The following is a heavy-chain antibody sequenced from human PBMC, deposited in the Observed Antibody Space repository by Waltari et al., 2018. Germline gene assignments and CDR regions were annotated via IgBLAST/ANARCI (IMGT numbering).Heavy chain of an antibody. D-gene: IGHD3-16*02. CDR2: INHSGST. V-gene: IGHV4-34*01. CDR3: ARASYDYVWGSYRTTHFDY. J-gene: IGHJ4*02. CDR1: GGSFSGYS. Sequence: QVQLQQWGAGLLKPSETLSLTCAVYGGSFSGYSWSWIRQPPGKGLEWIGEINHSGSTNYNPSLKSRVTISVDTSKNQFSLKLSSVTAADTAVYYCARASYDYVWGSYRTTHFDYWGQGTLVTVSS.